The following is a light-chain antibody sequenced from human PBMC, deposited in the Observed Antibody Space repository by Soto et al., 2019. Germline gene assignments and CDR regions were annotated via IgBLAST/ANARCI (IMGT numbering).Light chain of an antibody. CDR1: SSNIGNNY. CDR3: GTWDSILSAYV. V-gene: IGLV1-51*01. CDR2: DNN. J-gene: IGLJ1*01. Sequence: QSVLTQPPSVSAAPGQKVTISCSGSSSNIGNNYVSWYQQLPGTAPKLLIYDNNKRPSGIPDRFSGSKSGTSATLGITGLQTGDEADYYCGTWDSILSAYVFVTGTPLTLL.